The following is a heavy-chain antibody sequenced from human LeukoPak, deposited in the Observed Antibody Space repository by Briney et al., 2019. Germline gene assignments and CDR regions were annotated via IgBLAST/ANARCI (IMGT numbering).Heavy chain of an antibody. V-gene: IGHV1-3*01. Sequence: ASVKVSCTASGYTFTSYAMHRVRQAPGQRLEWMGWINAGNGDTKYSQKFQGRVTITRDTSASTAYMELSSLRSEDTAVYYCARDVMGLATDYWGQGTLVTVSS. CDR2: INAGNGDT. J-gene: IGHJ4*02. D-gene: IGHD6-19*01. CDR1: GYTFTSYA. CDR3: ARDVMGLATDY.